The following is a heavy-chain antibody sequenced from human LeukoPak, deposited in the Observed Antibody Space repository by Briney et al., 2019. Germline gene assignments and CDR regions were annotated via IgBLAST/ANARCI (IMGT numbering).Heavy chain of an antibody. J-gene: IGHJ6*02. Sequence: GASVNVPCKGSGYTFINYDIRCVRQAPGQGLEWMGWISAYNGNANYAQKFQGRVTMTTDTSTSTAYMELRSLRSDDTAVYYCAREVTHHVYYGMDVWGQGTTVTVSS. CDR2: ISAYNGNA. CDR1: GYTFINYD. CDR3: AREVTHHVYYGMDV. D-gene: IGHD4-23*01. V-gene: IGHV1-18*01.